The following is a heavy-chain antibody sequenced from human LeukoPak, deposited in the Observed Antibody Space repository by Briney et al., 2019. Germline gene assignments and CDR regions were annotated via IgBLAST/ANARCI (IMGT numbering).Heavy chain of an antibody. Sequence: SETLSLTCTVSGGSISSSNYYWGWIRQPPGKGLEWIGSIYYSGSTYYNPSLKSRVTISVDTSKNQFSLKLSSVTAADTAVYYCARDRSADYWGQGTLVTVSS. CDR3: ARDRSADY. CDR1: GGSISSSNYY. V-gene: IGHV4-39*02. CDR2: IYYSGST. J-gene: IGHJ4*02.